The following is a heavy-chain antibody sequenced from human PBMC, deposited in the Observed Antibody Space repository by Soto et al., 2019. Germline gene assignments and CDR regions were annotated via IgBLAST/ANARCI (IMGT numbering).Heavy chain of an antibody. CDR2: IYPGDSDT. D-gene: IGHD3-16*01. J-gene: IGHJ6*02. V-gene: IGHV5-51*01. Sequence: GESLKISCKGSGYSFTIYWIGWVLQRPGKGLGWMGFIYPGDSDTRYSPSFQGQVTISADKSISTAYLQWSSLKASDTAVYYCAAGGISPGNYNYYAMDVWGQGTTVTVSS. CDR1: GYSFTIYW. CDR3: AAGGISPGNYNYYAMDV.